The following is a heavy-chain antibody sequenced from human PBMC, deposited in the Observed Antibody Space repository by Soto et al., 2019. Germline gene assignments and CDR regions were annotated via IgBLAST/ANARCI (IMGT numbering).Heavy chain of an antibody. CDR2: ISGSGGST. Sequence: GESLKISCAASGFTFSSYAMSWVRQAPGKGLEWVSAISGSGGSTYYADSVKGRFTISRDNSKNTLYLQMNSLRAEDTAVYYCAKGYYYDSSALLWPLDYWGQGTLVTVSS. J-gene: IGHJ4*02. CDR3: AKGYYYDSSALLWPLDY. D-gene: IGHD3-22*01. V-gene: IGHV3-23*01. CDR1: GFTFSSYA.